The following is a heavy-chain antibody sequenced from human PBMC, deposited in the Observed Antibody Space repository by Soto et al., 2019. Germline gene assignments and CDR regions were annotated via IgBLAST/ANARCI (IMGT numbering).Heavy chain of an antibody. CDR3: ARHPRYGYFAAFDI. CDR2: IHPCDSDT. CDR1: GYSFTTYW. D-gene: IGHD5-12*01. J-gene: IGHJ3*02. V-gene: IGHV5-51*01. Sequence: GESLKIFCSGAGYSFTTYWIASLRQMPGKGLEWMGIIHPCDSDTRYSPSFRGQVTISADKSISTAYLQWSSLKASDTAMYYCARHPRYGYFAAFDIWGQGKMVNVSS.